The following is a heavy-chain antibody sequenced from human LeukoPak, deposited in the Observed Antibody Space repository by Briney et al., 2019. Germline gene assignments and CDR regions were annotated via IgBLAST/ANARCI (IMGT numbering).Heavy chain of an antibody. CDR3: ARDARRGWFDP. Sequence: PSETLSLTCAVYGGSFSGYYWNWIRQPPGKGLEWIEEINHSGSTNYNSSLKSRVTISVDTSKNQFSLKLSSVTAADTAVYYCARDARRGWFDPWGQGTLVTVSS. V-gene: IGHV4-34*01. D-gene: IGHD3-10*01. CDR2: INHSGST. CDR1: GGSFSGYY. J-gene: IGHJ5*02.